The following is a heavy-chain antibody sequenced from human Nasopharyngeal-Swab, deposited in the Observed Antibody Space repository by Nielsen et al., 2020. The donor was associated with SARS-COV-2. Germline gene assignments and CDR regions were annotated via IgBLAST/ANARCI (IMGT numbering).Heavy chain of an antibody. V-gene: IGHV3-9*01. Sequence: GGSLRLSCETSGFTFDDYAFHWVRQAPGKGLEWVSGISWNSGDVRYADSVKGRFTISRDNAKNSLYLQMNSLRTEDTALYYCAKSVYYNAAFDMWGQGTMVTVSS. J-gene: IGHJ3*02. D-gene: IGHD3-10*01. CDR3: AKSVYYNAAFDM. CDR1: GFTFDDYA. CDR2: ISWNSGDV.